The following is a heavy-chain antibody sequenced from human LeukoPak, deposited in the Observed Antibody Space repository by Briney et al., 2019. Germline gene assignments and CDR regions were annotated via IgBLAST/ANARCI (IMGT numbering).Heavy chain of an antibody. CDR2: IYSGGSA. CDR1: GFNVSTNY. V-gene: IGHV3-66*01. CDR3: ASGGVLWFGELLTYYHGMDV. J-gene: IGHJ6*02. Sequence: PGGSLRLSCAASGFNVSTNYMSWVRQAPGKGPEWVSIIYSGGSAYYADSVKGRFTISRDNSKNTLYLQMNGLRAEDTAVYYCASGGVLWFGELLTYYHGMDVWGQGTTVTVSS. D-gene: IGHD3-10*01.